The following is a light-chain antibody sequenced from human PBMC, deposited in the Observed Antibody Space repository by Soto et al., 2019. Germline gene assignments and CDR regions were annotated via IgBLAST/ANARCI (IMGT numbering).Light chain of an antibody. J-gene: IGKJ4*01. CDR1: QGISSS. V-gene: IGKV1-9*01. CDR3: QQHNSYPLT. CDR2: SAS. Sequence: DIQLTQSPSFLSASVGDRVTITCRASQGISSSLAWYQQKPGKAPKLLISSASTLQSGVPSRFSGSGSGTEFSLTISSQQPEDFATYYCQQHNSYPLTFGGGTKVEIK.